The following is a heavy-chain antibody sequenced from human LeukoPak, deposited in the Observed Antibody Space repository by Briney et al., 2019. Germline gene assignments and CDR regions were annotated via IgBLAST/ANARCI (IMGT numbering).Heavy chain of an antibody. CDR3: ARHTTIFGVAIIDI. D-gene: IGHD3-3*01. CDR1: GYTFTGYY. CDR2: MHPNSGGT. Sequence: GASVKLSCNASGYTFTGYYMHWLRQAPGQGLEWIGWMHPNSGGTNYAQKYQGRVTMTRDTSISTAYMDLSSLRSDDTAVYYCARHTTIFGVAIIDIWGQGTMVTVSS. V-gene: IGHV1-2*02. J-gene: IGHJ3*02.